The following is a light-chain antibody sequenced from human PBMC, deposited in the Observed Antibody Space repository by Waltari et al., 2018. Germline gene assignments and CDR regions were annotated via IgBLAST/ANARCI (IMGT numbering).Light chain of an antibody. CDR2: GEG. CDR1: NIGTKS. CDR3: QVWDGDSSNKYLMI. Sequence: SYELTQPLSVSVSPGQTAKITCGGDNIGTKSVQWYQQKPPRAPVVVIYGEGERPSGIPVRFSGSNSGNTATLTISGVEAGDEADYYCQVWDGDSSNKYLMIFGRGTRLTVL. V-gene: IGLV3-21*02. J-gene: IGLJ2*01.